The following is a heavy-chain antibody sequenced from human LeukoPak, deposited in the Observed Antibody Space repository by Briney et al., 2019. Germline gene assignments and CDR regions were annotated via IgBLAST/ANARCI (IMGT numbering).Heavy chain of an antibody. CDR2: INPNSGGT. Sequence: ASVKVSCKASGYTFTGYYMHWVRQAPGQGLEWMGWINPNSGGTNYAQKCQGRVTMTRDTSISTAYMELSRLRSDDTAVYYCAPAGLRYDAFDIWGQGTMVTVSS. V-gene: IGHV1-2*02. CDR3: APAGLRYDAFDI. CDR1: GYTFTGYY. D-gene: IGHD4-17*01. J-gene: IGHJ3*02.